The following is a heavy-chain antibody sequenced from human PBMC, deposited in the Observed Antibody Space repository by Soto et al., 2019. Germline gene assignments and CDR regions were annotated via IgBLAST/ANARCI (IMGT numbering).Heavy chain of an antibody. CDR3: AKALAYCGGDCYSEYYFDY. CDR1: GFTFSSYG. Sequence: QVQLVESGGGVVQPGRSLRLSCAASGFTFSSYGMHWVRQAPGKGLEWVAVISYDGSNKYYADSVKGRFTISRDNSKTTLYLQMNSLRAEDTAVYYCAKALAYCGGDCYSEYYFDYWGQGTLVTVSS. CDR2: ISYDGSNK. V-gene: IGHV3-30*18. D-gene: IGHD2-21*02. J-gene: IGHJ4*02.